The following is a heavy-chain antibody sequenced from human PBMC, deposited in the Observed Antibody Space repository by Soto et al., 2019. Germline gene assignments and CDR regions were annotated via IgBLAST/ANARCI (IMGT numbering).Heavy chain of an antibody. Sequence: GGSLRLSCAASGFTFSSYGIHWGRQAPGKGLEWVAVISYDGSNKYYADSVKGRFTISRDNSKNTLYLQMNSLRAEDTAVYYCAKEDIVATIRTGDFDYWGQGTLVTVSS. CDR2: ISYDGSNK. CDR3: AKEDIVATIRTGDFDY. D-gene: IGHD5-12*01. CDR1: GFTFSSYG. V-gene: IGHV3-30*18. J-gene: IGHJ4*02.